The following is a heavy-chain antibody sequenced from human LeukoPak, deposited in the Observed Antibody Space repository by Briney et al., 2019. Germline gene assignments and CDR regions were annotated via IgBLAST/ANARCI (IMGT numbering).Heavy chain of an antibody. J-gene: IGHJ4*02. D-gene: IGHD2-2*01. V-gene: IGHV3-21*01. CDR2: ISSSSYI. CDR3: ARRCSSTSCYFHSDY. Sequence: ISSSSYIYYPDSLNRRFTISRDNAKNSLYLQMNSLRAEDTAVYYCARRCSSTSCYFHSDYWGQGTLVTVSS.